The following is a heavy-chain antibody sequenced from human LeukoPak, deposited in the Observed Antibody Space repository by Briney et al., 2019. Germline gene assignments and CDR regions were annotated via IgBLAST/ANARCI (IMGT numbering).Heavy chain of an antibody. D-gene: IGHD5-24*01. V-gene: IGHV4-61*01. CDR2: INYSGST. J-gene: IGHJ4*02. CDR1: GYSISSGFY. CDR3: ARDPIHRDDYNAD. Sequence: SETLSLTCAVSGYSISSGFYWSWIRQPPGKGLEWIGSINYSGSTNYNPSLKSRVTISIDTSKNRMSLRLISVTAADTAVYYCARDPIHRDDYNADWGQGALVSVSS.